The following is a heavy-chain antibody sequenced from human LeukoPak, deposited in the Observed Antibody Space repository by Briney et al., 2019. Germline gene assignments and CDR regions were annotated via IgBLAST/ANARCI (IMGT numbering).Heavy chain of an antibody. V-gene: IGHV3-23*01. CDR1: GFTFSSNA. Sequence: GGSLRLSCAASGFTFSSNAMSWFRQPPGKGLEWVSAVGVRADSTYYADSVKGRFTISRDNSKNMVYLQMNSLRAEDTAVYYCAKASPYYDILTGYYYYFDSWGQGTLVTVSS. D-gene: IGHD3-9*01. J-gene: IGHJ4*02. CDR2: VGVRADST. CDR3: AKASPYYDILTGYYYYFDS.